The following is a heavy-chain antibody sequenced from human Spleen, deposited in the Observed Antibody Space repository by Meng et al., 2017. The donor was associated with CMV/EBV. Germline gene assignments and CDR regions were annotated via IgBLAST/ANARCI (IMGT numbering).Heavy chain of an antibody. V-gene: IGHV1-2*02. J-gene: IGHJ6*02. D-gene: IGHD2-2*01. CDR1: GYTFTGYY. Sequence: ASVKVSCMASGYTFTGYYMHWVRQAPGQGLEWMGWINPNSGGTNYAQKFQGRVTMTRDTSISTAYMELSRLRSDDTAVYYCARRLYCSSTSCYGGYGMDVWGQGTTVTVSS. CDR2: INPNSGGT. CDR3: ARRLYCSSTSCYGGYGMDV.